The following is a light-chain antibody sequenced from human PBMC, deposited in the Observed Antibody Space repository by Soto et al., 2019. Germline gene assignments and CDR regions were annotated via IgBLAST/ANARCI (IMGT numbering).Light chain of an antibody. CDR3: QQHNSFSIT. J-gene: IGKJ5*01. Sequence: DIQMTQSPSTLSAFVRDRVTLTCRASESSSRWLSWYQQKPGKAPKLLIYKASSLESGVPSRFSGSGSGTEFTLTINSLQADDFATYYCQQHNSFSITFGQGTRLEIK. CDR2: KAS. CDR1: ESSSRW. V-gene: IGKV1-5*03.